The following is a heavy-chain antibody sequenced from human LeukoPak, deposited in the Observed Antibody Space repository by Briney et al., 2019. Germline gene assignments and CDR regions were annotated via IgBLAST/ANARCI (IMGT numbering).Heavy chain of an antibody. CDR1: GVTFSSYA. D-gene: IGHD3-3*01. J-gene: IGHJ5*02. CDR2: ISSTGGDT. V-gene: IGHV3-23*01. CDR3: AMDGDFRSAFNWFDP. Sequence: GGSLRLSCAASGVTFSSYAMTWVRLAPGKGLEWVSAISSTGGDTYYAEPVKGRFTISSENPKNTLYLQMNRLRAEDTAVYYCAMDGDFRSAFNWFDPWGQGTLVTVSS.